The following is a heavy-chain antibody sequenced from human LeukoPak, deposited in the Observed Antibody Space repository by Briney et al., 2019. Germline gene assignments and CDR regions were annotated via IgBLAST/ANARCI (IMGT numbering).Heavy chain of an antibody. J-gene: IGHJ6*03. Sequence: KPSETLSLTCTVSGGSISSYYWSWIRQPPGKGLEWIGYIYYSGSTNHNPSLKSRVTISVDTSKNQFSLKLSSVTAADTAVYYCARTTEAHSWRTRYYDYYMDVWGKGTTVTVSS. D-gene: IGHD6-13*01. CDR2: IYYSGST. CDR1: GGSISSYY. V-gene: IGHV4-59*01. CDR3: ARTTEAHSWRTRYYDYYMDV.